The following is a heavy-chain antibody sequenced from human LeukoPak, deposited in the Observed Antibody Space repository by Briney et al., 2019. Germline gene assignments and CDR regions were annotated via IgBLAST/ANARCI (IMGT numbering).Heavy chain of an antibody. CDR2: IYHSGST. CDR3: ARLREDPSIAARRPLDY. CDR1: GGSISSGGYY. D-gene: IGHD6-6*01. V-gene: IGHV4-30-2*01. J-gene: IGHJ4*02. Sequence: EPSETLSLTCTVSGGSISSGGYYWSWIRQPPGKGLEWIGYIYHSGSTYYNPSLKSRVTISVDRSKNQFSLELSSVTAADTAVYYCARLREDPSIAARRPLDYWGQGTLVTVSS.